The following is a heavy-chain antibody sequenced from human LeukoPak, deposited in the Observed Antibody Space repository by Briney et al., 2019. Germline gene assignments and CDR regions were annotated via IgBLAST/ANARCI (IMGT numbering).Heavy chain of an antibody. D-gene: IGHD4-17*01. CDR1: GFTFSSYA. J-gene: IGHJ3*02. CDR2: ISYDGSNK. CDR3: ARDGDYHAFDI. Sequence: GGSLRLSCAASGFTFSSYAMHWVRQAPGKGLEWVAVISYDGSNKYYADSVKGRFTISRDNSKNTLYLQMNSLRAEDAAVYYCARDGDYHAFDIWGQGTMVTVSS. V-gene: IGHV3-30-3*01.